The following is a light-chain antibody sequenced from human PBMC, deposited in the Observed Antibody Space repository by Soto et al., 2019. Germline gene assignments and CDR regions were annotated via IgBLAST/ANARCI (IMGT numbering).Light chain of an antibody. CDR3: KQYNSYCPWT. V-gene: IGKV1-5*01. Sequence: LQMTPSPSSLSGSVGDRATIPCRASPSISSWLAWYQQKPGKAPKLLIYDASSLESGGPSRFSGSGCGREFARTTSSLQPADVPTDYCKQYNSYCPWTFGQGTKVDIK. J-gene: IGKJ1*01. CDR2: DAS. CDR1: PSISSW.